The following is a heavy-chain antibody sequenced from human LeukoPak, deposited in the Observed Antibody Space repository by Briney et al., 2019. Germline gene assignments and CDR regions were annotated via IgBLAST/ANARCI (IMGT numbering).Heavy chain of an antibody. CDR1: GFTFSSYS. CDR3: AKDQDIVVVPAAPGMDV. V-gene: IGHV3-23*01. CDR2: ISGSGGST. Sequence: GGSLRLSCAASGFTFSSYSIHWDRQAPGKGLEWVSAISGSGGSTYYADSVKGRFTISRDNSKNTLYLQMNSLRAEDTAVYYCAKDQDIVVVPAAPGMDVWGQGTTVTVSS. J-gene: IGHJ6*02. D-gene: IGHD2-2*01.